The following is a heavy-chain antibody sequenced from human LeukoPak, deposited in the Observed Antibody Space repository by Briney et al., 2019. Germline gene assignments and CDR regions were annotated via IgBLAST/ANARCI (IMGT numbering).Heavy chain of an antibody. J-gene: IGHJ5*02. CDR3: ARDGVTAMVINWFDP. V-gene: IGHV1-2*02. Sequence: ASVKVSCKASGYTFTGYYMHWVRQAPGQGLEWMGWINPNSGGTNYAQKFQGRVTMTRDTSISTAYMELSRLRSDDTAVYYCARDGVTAMVINWFDPRGQGTLVTVSS. CDR2: INPNSGGT. CDR1: GYTFTGYY. D-gene: IGHD5-18*01.